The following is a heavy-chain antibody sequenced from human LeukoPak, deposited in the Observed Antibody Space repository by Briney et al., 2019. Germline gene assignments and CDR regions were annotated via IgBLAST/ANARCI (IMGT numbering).Heavy chain of an antibody. CDR2: ISAYNGNT. CDR3: ARDGSATYDFWSGSYPEWADYYYFYMDV. CDR1: GYTFTSYG. J-gene: IGHJ6*03. Sequence: ASVKVSCKASGYTFTSYGISLVRQAPGQGLEWMGWISAYNGNTNYAQKFQGRVTMTTDTSTSTAYMELRSLRSDGTAVYYCARDGSATYDFWSGSYPEWADYYYFYMDVWGKGTTVTVSS. D-gene: IGHD3-3*01. V-gene: IGHV1-18*01.